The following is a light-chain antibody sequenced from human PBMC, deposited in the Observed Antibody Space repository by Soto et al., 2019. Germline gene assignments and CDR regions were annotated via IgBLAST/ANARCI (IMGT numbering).Light chain of an antibody. V-gene: IGKV3-15*01. CDR3: QQLESYPST. J-gene: IGKJ4*01. Sequence: EIVMTQSPATLSVSPGEKITLSCRASESVFTGLAWYQQKPGQAPRLLIYTAYSTATGIPARFSGSGSGTDFTLTISSLQPEDFATYYCQQLESYPSTFGGGTKVDIK. CDR2: TAY. CDR1: ESVFTG.